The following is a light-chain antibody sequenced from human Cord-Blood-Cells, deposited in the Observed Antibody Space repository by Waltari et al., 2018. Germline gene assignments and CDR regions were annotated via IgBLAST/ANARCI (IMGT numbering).Light chain of an antibody. V-gene: IGLV2-14*01. CDR1: SSDVGGYTY. J-gene: IGLJ2*01. Sequence: QSALTQPASVSGSPGQSITISCTGTSSDVGGYTYVSWYQQHPGKAPKLMIYEVSNWPSGVSNRFSGSKSGNTASLTISGLQAEDEADYYCSSYTSSSTLGVVFGGGTKLTVL. CDR3: SSYTSSSTLGVV. CDR2: EVS.